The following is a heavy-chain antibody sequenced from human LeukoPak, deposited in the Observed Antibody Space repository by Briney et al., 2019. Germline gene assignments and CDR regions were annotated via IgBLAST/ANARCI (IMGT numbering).Heavy chain of an antibody. J-gene: IGHJ4*02. CDR2: IKNDGSSA. CDR3: ARDLSGKYPETFYFDY. CDR1: GFTFSSYW. D-gene: IGHD6-19*01. Sequence: PGGSLRLSCAASGFTFSSYWMNWGRQAPGKGLVWVSRIKNDGSSANYADSVKGRFTISRDNARSTLYLQMNSLRVEDTAVYYCARDLSGKYPETFYFDYWGRGTLVTASS. V-gene: IGHV3-74*01.